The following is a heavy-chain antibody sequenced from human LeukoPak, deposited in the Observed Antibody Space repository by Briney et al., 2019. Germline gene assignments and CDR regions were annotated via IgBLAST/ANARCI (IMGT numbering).Heavy chain of an antibody. J-gene: IGHJ4*02. CDR1: GYTFTSYA. D-gene: IGHD5-18*01. CDR2: INPNSGGT. Sequence: ASVKVSCKASGYTFTSYAMHWVRQAPGQRLEWMGWINPNSGGTNYAQKFQGRVTMTRDTSISTAYMELSRLRSDDTAVYYCARERGRIQLWLQYYWGQGTLVTVSS. V-gene: IGHV1-2*02. CDR3: ARERGRIQLWLQYY.